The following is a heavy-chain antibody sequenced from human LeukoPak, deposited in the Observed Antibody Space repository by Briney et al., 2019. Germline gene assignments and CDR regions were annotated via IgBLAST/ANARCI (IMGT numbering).Heavy chain of an antibody. D-gene: IGHD3-16*01. V-gene: IGHV1-8*03. J-gene: IGHJ4*02. CDR3: ARAPHRNLLLNYDYVFDY. CDR1: GYTFSSYD. Sequence: GASVTVSCTASGYTFSSYDINWVRQASGQGLEWMGWMNPNSGNTDYAQKFQGRVTFTRDTSITTAYMELSSLGSEDTAVYCCARAPHRNLLLNYDYVFDYWGQGTLVTVSS. CDR2: MNPNSGNT.